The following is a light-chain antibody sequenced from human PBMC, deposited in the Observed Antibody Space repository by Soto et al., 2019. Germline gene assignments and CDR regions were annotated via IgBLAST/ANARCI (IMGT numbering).Light chain of an antibody. V-gene: IGKV3-20*01. CDR2: GAS. CDR3: QQYVSSPLA. J-gene: IGKJ2*01. Sequence: EIVLTQSPGTLSLSPGERATLSCRASQSISSNYLAWYQQKPGQAPRLLFYGASSRATGIPDRFSGSGSGPDFTLTISRLEPEDFAVYYCQQYVSSPLAFGQGTKLEIK. CDR1: QSISSNY.